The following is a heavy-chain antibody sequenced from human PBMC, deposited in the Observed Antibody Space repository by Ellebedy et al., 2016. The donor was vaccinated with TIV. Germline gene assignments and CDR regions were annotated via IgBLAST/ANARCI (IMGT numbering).Heavy chain of an antibody. Sequence: SETLSLTCTVSGGSISSGDYSWSWIRQPPGKGLEWIGYIYYSGSTYYNPSLKSRVTISVDTSKNQFSLKLSSVTAADTAVYFCARGSAPGAMVIPFDYWGQGTLVTVSS. CDR1: GGSISSGDYS. D-gene: IGHD5-18*01. J-gene: IGHJ4*02. CDR3: ARGSAPGAMVIPFDY. CDR2: IYYSGST. V-gene: IGHV4-30-4*01.